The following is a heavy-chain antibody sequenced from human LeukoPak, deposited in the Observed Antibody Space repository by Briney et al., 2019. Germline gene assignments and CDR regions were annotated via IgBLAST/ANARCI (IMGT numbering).Heavy chain of an antibody. CDR3: AREDVVLVDAVRYYYYGMDV. CDR2: INPSGGST. CDR1: GYNFISYY. J-gene: IGHJ6*02. Sequence: GASVKVSCTASGYNFISYYMHWVRQAPGQGLEGMGIINPSGGSTSYAQKFQDRVTMTRDTSTSTVYMELSSLKSEDTAVYYCAREDVVLVDAVRYYYYGMDVWGQGTTVTVSS. D-gene: IGHD1-26*01. V-gene: IGHV1-46*01.